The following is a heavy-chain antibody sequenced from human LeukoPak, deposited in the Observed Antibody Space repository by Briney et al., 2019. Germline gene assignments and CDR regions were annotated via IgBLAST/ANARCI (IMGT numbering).Heavy chain of an antibody. J-gene: IGHJ4*02. Sequence: AXVKVSCKASGGTFSSYAISWVRQAPGQGLEWMGGIIPIFGTANYAQKFQGRVTINADESTSTAYMELSSLRSEDTAVYYCASDVHSTADPYDYWGQGTLVTVSS. V-gene: IGHV1-69*13. CDR1: GGTFSSYA. D-gene: IGHD2-2*01. CDR3: ASDVHSTADPYDY. CDR2: IIPIFGTA.